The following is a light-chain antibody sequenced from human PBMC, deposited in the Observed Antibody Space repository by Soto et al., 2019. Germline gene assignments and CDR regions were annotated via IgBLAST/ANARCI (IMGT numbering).Light chain of an antibody. Sequence: EIVLTQSPGTLSLSPGERATLSCRASQSVRSNYLAWYQRKPGQAPRLLIYGASTRATGIPDRFSGTGSGTDFTLTISRLEPEDFAVYYCQHYGGSPYTFGQGPKLEIK. J-gene: IGKJ2*01. CDR2: GAS. V-gene: IGKV3-20*01. CDR1: QSVRSNY. CDR3: QHYGGSPYT.